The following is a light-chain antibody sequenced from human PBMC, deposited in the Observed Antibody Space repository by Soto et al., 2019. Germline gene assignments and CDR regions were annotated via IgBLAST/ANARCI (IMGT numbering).Light chain of an antibody. Sequence: DIQMTQSPSTLSASVGDRVTITCRASQSISSWLAWYRQKPGKAPKLLIYQASSLEIGVPSRFSGSGSGTEFTLTISSLQPDDFATYYCQQYNTYSSFGQGTKLEIK. V-gene: IGKV1-5*03. J-gene: IGKJ2*01. CDR3: QQYNTYSS. CDR2: QAS. CDR1: QSISSW.